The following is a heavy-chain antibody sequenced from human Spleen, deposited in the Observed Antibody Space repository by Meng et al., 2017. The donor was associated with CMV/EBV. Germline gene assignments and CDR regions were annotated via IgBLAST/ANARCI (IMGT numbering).Heavy chain of an antibody. D-gene: IGHD2-2*02. CDR1: GFTLSNYW. Sequence: GESLKISCAASGFTLSNYWMHWVRQVPGKGLVWVSHINKDGIKTSYAEFVKGRFTISRDNAKNSLYLQMNSLRAEDTAVYYCATSTSCYTGPPCMDVWGQGTTVTVSS. V-gene: IGHV3-74*01. J-gene: IGHJ6*02. CDR3: ATSTSCYTGPPCMDV. CDR2: INKDGIKT.